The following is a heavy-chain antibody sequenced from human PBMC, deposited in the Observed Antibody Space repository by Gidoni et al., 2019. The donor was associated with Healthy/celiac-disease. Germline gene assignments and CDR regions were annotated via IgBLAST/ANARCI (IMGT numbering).Heavy chain of an antibody. CDR2: IYTSGST. V-gene: IGHV4-4*07. J-gene: IGHJ5*02. CDR1: GGSISSYY. Sequence: QVQLQESGPGLVKPSETLSLTCTVSGGSISSYYWRWIRQPAGKGLEWIGRIYTSGSTNYNPSLKSRVTMSVDTSKNQFSLKLSSVTAADTAVYYCARDYYRVGSGWYPPGPRARFDPWGQGTLVTVSS. D-gene: IGHD6-19*01. CDR3: ARDYYRVGSGWYPPGPRARFDP.